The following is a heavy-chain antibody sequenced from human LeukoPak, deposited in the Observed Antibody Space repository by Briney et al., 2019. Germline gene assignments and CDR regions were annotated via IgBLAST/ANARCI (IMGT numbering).Heavy chain of an antibody. Sequence: GGSLRLSCAASGFTFSSYAMNWVRQAPGKGLEWVSAISGSGGSTYYADSVKGRFTISRDNSKNTLYLQMNSLRAEDTAVYYCAKVLSPHYVLEAFDIWGQGTMVTVSS. D-gene: IGHD3-16*01. CDR3: AKVLSPHYVLEAFDI. J-gene: IGHJ3*02. V-gene: IGHV3-23*01. CDR2: ISGSGGST. CDR1: GFTFSSYA.